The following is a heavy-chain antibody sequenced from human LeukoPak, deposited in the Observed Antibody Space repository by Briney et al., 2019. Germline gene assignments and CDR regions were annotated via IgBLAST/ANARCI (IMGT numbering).Heavy chain of an antibody. CDR1: GGSMSSYY. CDR2: IYTSGST. CDR3: ASTVTTPDYFDY. D-gene: IGHD4-11*01. V-gene: IGHV4-4*07. Sequence: SETLSLTCTVSGGSMSSYYWSWIRQPAGKGLEWIGRIYTSGSTNYNPSLKSRVTMSVDTSKNQFSLKLTSVTAADTAVYYCASTVTTPDYFDYWAREPWSPSPQ. J-gene: IGHJ4*02.